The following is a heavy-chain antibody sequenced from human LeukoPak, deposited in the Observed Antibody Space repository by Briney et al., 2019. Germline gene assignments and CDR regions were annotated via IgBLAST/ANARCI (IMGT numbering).Heavy chain of an antibody. CDR1: GGSFSGYY. J-gene: IGHJ4*02. CDR2: INHSGST. CDR3: ARGWGLYTYGPMAPKLLLDY. Sequence: PSETLSLTCAVYGGSFSGYYWSWIRQPPGKGLEWIGEINHSGSTNYNPSLKSRVTISVDTSKNQFSLKLSSVTAADTAVYYCARGWGLYTYGPMAPKLLLDYWGQGTLVTVSS. V-gene: IGHV4-34*01. D-gene: IGHD2/OR15-2a*01.